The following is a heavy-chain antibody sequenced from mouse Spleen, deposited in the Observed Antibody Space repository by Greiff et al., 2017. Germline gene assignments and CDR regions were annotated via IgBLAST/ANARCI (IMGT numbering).Heavy chain of an antibody. CDR2: INPSTGGT. J-gene: IGHJ3*01. V-gene: IGHV1-42*01. CDR3: ARSFFAY. Sequence: VQLQQSGPELVKPGASVKISCKASGYSFTGYYMNWVKQSPEKSLEWIGEINPSTGGTTYNQKFKAKATLTVDKSSSTAYMQLKSLTSEDSAVYYCARSFFAYWGQGTLVTVSA. CDR1: GYSFTGYY.